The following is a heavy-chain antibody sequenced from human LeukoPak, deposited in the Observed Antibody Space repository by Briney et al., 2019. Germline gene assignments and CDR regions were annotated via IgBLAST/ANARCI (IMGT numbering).Heavy chain of an antibody. Sequence: TGGSLRLSCTASGFTFASHWMHSVRQVPGKRLVWVSRINGGGSGTNHVDSVKGRFTISRDNAKNTLYLQMNSLRVEDTYVYYCARERVYGSGSSDYWGQGTLVTVSA. CDR2: INGGGSGT. CDR1: GFTFASHW. J-gene: IGHJ4*02. D-gene: IGHD3-10*01. CDR3: ARERVYGSGSSDY. V-gene: IGHV3-74*01.